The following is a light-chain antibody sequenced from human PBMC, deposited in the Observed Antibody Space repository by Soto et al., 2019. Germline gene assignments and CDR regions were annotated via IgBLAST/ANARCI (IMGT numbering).Light chain of an antibody. CDR3: HQYGSAPYT. CDR2: GAS. Sequence: EIVLTQSPGTLSLSPGERATLSCRASQSVSRNYLAWYQQKPSQAPRLLIYGASSRATGIPDRFSGSGSGTDFTLTISRLEPEDFAVYYCHQYGSAPYTFGQGTKLEIK. V-gene: IGKV3-20*01. CDR1: QSVSRNY. J-gene: IGKJ2*01.